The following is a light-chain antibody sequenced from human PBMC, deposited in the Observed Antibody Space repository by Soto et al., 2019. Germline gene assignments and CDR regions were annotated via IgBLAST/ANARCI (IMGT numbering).Light chain of an antibody. CDR3: QQYSLSPLT. Sequence: EIVLTQSPGTLSLSPGERATLSCRASQSVSSNYLAWYQQKPGQAPRLLIYGASSRATGIPDRFSGSGSGTDFTLTISRLEPEDFAVYYCQQYSLSPLTFGGGTKVDIK. J-gene: IGKJ4*01. CDR2: GAS. V-gene: IGKV3-20*01. CDR1: QSVSSNY.